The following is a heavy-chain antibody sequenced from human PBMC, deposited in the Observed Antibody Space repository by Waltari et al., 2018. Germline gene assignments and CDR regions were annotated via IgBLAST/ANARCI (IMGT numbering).Heavy chain of an antibody. J-gene: IGHJ6*02. Sequence: QVQMVQSGAEVQKPGSSVKVACKASGGTFSSYAISWVRPATGHGLEWMGGIIPIFGTANYAQKFQGRVTITADESTSTAYMELSSLRSEDTAVYYCARDRRSSWARYNYYYYGMDVWGQGTTVTVSS. CDR3: ARDRRSSWARYNYYYYGMDV. CDR1: GGTFSSYA. D-gene: IGHD6-13*01. CDR2: IIPIFGTA. V-gene: IGHV1-69*12.